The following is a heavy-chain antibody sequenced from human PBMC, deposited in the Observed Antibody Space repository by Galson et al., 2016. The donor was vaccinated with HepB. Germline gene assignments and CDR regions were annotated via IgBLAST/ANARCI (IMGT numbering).Heavy chain of an antibody. V-gene: IGHV3-23*01. CDR2: ISGSGGST. J-gene: IGHJ3*02. CDR3: AKDWRPYCTAGNCYLGAFDI. Sequence: SLRLSCAASGFSFSAYDMSWVRQAPGKGLEWVSSISGSGGSTYYGDSVKGRFTISRDNSKNTLYLQMNSLRVEDTAIYYCAKDWRPYCTAGNCYLGAFDIWGQGTMVTVSS. D-gene: IGHD2-15*01. CDR1: GFSFSAYD.